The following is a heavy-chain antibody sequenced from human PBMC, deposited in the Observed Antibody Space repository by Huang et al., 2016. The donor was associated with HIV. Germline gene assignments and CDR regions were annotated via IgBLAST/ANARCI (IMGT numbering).Heavy chain of an antibody. CDR1: GFTFSNYA. Sequence: QVQLVESGGGVVQPGTSLRLSCAASGFTFSNYAMNWVRQAPGKGLEWVAVIANEGSTKYYADSVKGRFTISRDNSKNTVYLQMNSLRAEDTAVYYCARSEPSRYYFDYWGQGTLVTVSS. J-gene: IGHJ4*02. CDR2: IANEGSTK. CDR3: ARSEPSRYYFDY. V-gene: IGHV3-30-3*01.